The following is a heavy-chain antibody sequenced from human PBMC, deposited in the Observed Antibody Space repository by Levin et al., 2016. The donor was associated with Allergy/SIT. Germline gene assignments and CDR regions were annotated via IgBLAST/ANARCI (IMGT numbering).Heavy chain of an antibody. V-gene: IGHV1-3*01. CDR3: ARVGGRLWFGELFEGSSGSFDY. Sequence: ASVKVSCKASGYTFTSYAMHWVRQAPGQRLEWMGWINAGNGNTKYSQKFQGRVTITRDTSASTAYMELSSLRSEDTAVYYCARVGGRLWFGELFEGSSGSFDYWGQGTLVTVSS. CDR1: GYTFTSYA. D-gene: IGHD3-10*01. J-gene: IGHJ4*02. CDR2: INAGNGNT.